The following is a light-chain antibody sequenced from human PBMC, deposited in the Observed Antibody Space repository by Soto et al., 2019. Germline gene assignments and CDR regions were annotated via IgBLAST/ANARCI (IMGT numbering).Light chain of an antibody. CDR1: SSNIGNNY. CDR3: GTWDSSLSAVV. V-gene: IGLV1-51*01. J-gene: IGLJ2*01. Sequence: QSVLTQPPSVSAAPGQKVTISCSGSSSNIGNNYVSWYQQLPGTAPKLLIYDNNKRPSGIPGRFSGSKSGTSATLGITGLQTGDEADYYCGTWDSSLSAVVFGVGTKLTVL. CDR2: DNN.